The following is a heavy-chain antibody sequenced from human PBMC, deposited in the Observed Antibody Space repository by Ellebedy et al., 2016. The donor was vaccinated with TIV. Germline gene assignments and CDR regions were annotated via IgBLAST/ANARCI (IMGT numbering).Heavy chain of an antibody. J-gene: IGHJ5*02. V-gene: IGHV1-2*02. D-gene: IGHD3-10*01. CDR1: GYTFTSYY. Sequence: ASVKVSCKASGYTFTSYYMHWVRQAPGQGLEWMGWINPNNGVTNYAQKFQGRVALTRDTSISTAYMELSRLTSDDTAVYYCARDRVVITLLRGVIGHWGLGTLVTVSS. CDR2: INPNNGVT. CDR3: ARDRVVITLLRGVIGH.